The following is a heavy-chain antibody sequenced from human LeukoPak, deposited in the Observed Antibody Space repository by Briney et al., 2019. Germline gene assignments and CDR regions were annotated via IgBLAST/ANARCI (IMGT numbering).Heavy chain of an antibody. D-gene: IGHD3-22*01. CDR2: IYYSGST. CDR3: ARGARYYYDSSGYYSLPHFDY. J-gene: IGHJ4*02. CDR1: GGSISSYY. Sequence: SETLSLTCTVSGGSISSYYWSWIRQPPGKGLEWIGYIYYSGSTNYNPSLKSRVTISVDTSKNQSSLKLSSVTAADTAVYYCARGARYYYDSSGYYSLPHFDYWGQGTLVTVSS. V-gene: IGHV4-59*08.